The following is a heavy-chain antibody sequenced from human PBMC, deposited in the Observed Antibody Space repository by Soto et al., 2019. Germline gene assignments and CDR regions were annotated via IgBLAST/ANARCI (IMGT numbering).Heavy chain of an antibody. J-gene: IGHJ5*02. D-gene: IGHD6-19*01. CDR3: AARITARAGNWFDP. V-gene: IGHV1-18*01. CDR1: GYTFTSYG. Sequence: QVQLVQSGAGVKKPGASVKVSCKASGYTFTSYGITWARQAPGQGLEWMGWISAYNGNTNYAQKLQGIVTMTNDTSTSTAYMELRSLSSDDTAVYYCAARITARAGNWFDPWGHGTLVTVSS. CDR2: ISAYNGNT.